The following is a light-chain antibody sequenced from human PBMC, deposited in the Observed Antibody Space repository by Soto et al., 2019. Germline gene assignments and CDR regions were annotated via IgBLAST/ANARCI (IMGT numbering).Light chain of an antibody. J-gene: IGLJ1*01. CDR2: EAS. CDR1: SNDVGSYNL. Sequence: QSVLTQPAYVSGSPGQSITISCTGTSNDVGSYNLVSWYQHHPGKAPKLVIYEASKRPSGVSKRFSGSKSGNTASLTISGLQAEDEADYYCSEYAGSRFFGSGTKVTVL. V-gene: IGLV2-23*01. CDR3: SEYAGSRF.